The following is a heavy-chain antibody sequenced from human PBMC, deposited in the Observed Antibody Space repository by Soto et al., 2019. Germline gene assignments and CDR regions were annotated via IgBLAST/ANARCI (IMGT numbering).Heavy chain of an antibody. J-gene: IGHJ3*02. CDR1: GFTFSSYA. Sequence: PGGSLRLSCAASGFTFSSYAMSWVRQAPGKGLEWVSAISGSGGTTYYADSVKGRSTISRDNSKKTVYLQMNSLRAEDTAVYYCATPYLLYAFDIWGQGTMVTVSS. CDR3: ATPYLLYAFDI. D-gene: IGHD2-15*01. V-gene: IGHV3-23*01. CDR2: ISGSGGTT.